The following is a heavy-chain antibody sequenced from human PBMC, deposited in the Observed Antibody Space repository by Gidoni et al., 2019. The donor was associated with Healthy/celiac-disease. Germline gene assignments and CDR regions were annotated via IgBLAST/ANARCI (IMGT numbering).Heavy chain of an antibody. J-gene: IGHJ6*02. CDR1: GFTFSDHY. CDR3: ARGGYSSSWYAPSYYYYGMDV. V-gene: IGHV3-72*01. Sequence: EVQLVESGGGLVQPGGSLSLSRAASGFTFSDHYMDWVRQAPGKGLEWVGRTRNKANSYATEYAASGKGRFTISRDDSKNSLYRQMNSLKTEDTAVYYCARGGYSSSWYAPSYYYYGMDVWGQGTTVTVSS. CDR2: TRNKANSYAT. D-gene: IGHD6-13*01.